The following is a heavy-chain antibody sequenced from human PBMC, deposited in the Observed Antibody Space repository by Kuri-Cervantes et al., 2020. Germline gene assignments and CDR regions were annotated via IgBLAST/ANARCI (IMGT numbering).Heavy chain of an antibody. D-gene: IGHD3-16*01. Sequence: ASVKVSCKVSGYTLTDLSMHWVRQAPGKGLEWMGGFDPEDGETIYAQKFQGRVTMTEDTSTDTAYMELSSLRSEDTAVYYCARAGGSHTGWGYYYYYGMDVWGQGTTVTVSS. CDR2: FDPEDGET. V-gene: IGHV1-24*01. J-gene: IGHJ6*02. CDR3: ARAGGSHTGWGYYYYYGMDV. CDR1: GYTLTDLS.